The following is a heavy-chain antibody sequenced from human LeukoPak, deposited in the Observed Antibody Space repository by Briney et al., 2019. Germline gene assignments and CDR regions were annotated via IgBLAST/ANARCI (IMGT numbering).Heavy chain of an antibody. J-gene: IGHJ5*02. CDR1: GYTFTGYY. D-gene: IGHD6-19*01. V-gene: IGHV1-2*02. CDR3: ARDTGYSSGWGMWDVNWFDP. CDR2: INPNSGGT. Sequence: GASVKVSCQASGYTFTGYYMHWVRQAPAQGLEWMGWINPNSGGTNYAQKFQGRVTMTSDTSISTAYMEMSRLRYDDTAVYYCARDTGYSSGWGMWDVNWFDPWGQGTLVTVSS.